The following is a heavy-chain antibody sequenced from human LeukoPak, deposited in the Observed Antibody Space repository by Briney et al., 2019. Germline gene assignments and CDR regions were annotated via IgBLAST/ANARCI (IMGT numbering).Heavy chain of an antibody. J-gene: IGHJ6*03. V-gene: IGHV3-23*01. CDR2: ISGSGGST. CDR1: GFTFSSYG. D-gene: IGHD1-26*01. CDR3: ARDPYSGSYFPDLYYYYMDV. Sequence: GGTLRLSCAASGFTFSSYGMSWVRQAPGKGLEWVSAISGSGGSTYYADSVKGRFTISRDNSKNTLYLQMNSLRAEDTAVYYCARDPYSGSYFPDLYYYYMDVWGKGTTVTISS.